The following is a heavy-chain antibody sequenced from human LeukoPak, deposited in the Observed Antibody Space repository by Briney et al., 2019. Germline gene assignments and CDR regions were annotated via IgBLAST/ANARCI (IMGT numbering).Heavy chain of an antibody. D-gene: IGHD3-3*01. V-gene: IGHV3-7*01. CDR2: IKQDGSEK. Sequence: GGSLRLSCAASGFTFSSYWMSWVRQAPGKGLEWVANIKQDGSEKYYVDSVTGRFTISRDNSKNTLDLQMNSLRAEDTAIYYCAKDNDFWSGSDYWGQGTLVTVSS. CDR1: GFTFSSYW. J-gene: IGHJ4*02. CDR3: AKDNDFWSGSDY.